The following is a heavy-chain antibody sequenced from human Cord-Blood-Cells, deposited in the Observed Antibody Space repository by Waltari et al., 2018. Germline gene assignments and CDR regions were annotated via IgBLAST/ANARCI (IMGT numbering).Heavy chain of an antibody. CDR3: ARGSSGVFDY. J-gene: IGHJ4*02. CDR2: ISYDGSNK. D-gene: IGHD3-10*01. CDR1: GFTFSSYA. Sequence: QVQLVESGGGVVQPGRSLRLSCAASGFTFSSYAMHWVRQAPGKGLEWVAVISYDGSNKYYADSVKSRFTISRDNSKNTLYLQMNSLRAEDTAVYYCARGSSGVFDYWGQGTLVTVSS. V-gene: IGHV3-30-3*01.